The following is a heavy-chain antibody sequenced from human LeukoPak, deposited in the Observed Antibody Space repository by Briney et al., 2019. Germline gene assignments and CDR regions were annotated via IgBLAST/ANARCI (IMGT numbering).Heavy chain of an antibody. D-gene: IGHD6-25*01. CDR2: ISSSSSYT. V-gene: IGHV3-11*06. CDR1: GFTFSDYY. CDR3: AREWSAATPFDY. J-gene: IGHJ4*02. Sequence: GGSLRLSCAASGFTFSDYYMSWIRQAPGKGLEWVSYISSSSSYTNYADSVKGRFTISRDNAKNSLYLQMNSLRAEDTAVYYCAREWSAATPFDYWGQGTLVTVSS.